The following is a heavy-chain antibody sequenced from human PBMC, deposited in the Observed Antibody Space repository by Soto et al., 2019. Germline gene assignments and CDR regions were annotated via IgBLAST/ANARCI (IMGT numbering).Heavy chain of an antibody. CDR2: IIPIFGTA. D-gene: IGHD3-3*01. V-gene: IGHV1-69*01. CDR1: GGTFSTYA. J-gene: IGHJ3*02. CDR3: AREIFGVIISGGRDAFDI. Sequence: QVQLVQSGAEVKKPGSSVKVSCKASGGTFSTYAISWVRQAPGQGLEWMGWIIPIFGTAKYAQKFQGRVTITADESTSTAYMELSSLRYEDTAVYYCAREIFGVIISGGRDAFDIWGQGTMVTVSS.